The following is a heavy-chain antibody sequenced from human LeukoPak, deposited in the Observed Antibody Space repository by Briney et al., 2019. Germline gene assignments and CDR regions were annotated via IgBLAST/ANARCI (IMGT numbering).Heavy chain of an antibody. V-gene: IGHV1-8*01. CDR2: INPNSGNT. J-gene: IGHJ4*02. CDR1: GYTFTSYV. CDR3: ARGRRDMGYCSGGSCQYYFDY. Sequence: ASVKVSCKASGYTFTSYVINWVRQATGQGLERMGWINPNSGNTGYAQKFQGRVTVTRNTSISTAYMELSSLRSEDTAVYYYARGRRDMGYCSGGSCQYYFDYWGQGTLVTVSS. D-gene: IGHD2-15*01.